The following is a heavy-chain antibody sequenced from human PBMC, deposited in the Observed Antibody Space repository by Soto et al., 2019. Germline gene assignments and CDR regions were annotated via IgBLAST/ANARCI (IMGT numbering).Heavy chain of an antibody. D-gene: IGHD3-22*01. V-gene: IGHV3-33*01. J-gene: IGHJ4*02. CDR1: GFTFSSYG. CDR3: ARAPDSSGRGYDY. Sequence: GGSLRLSCAASGFTFSSYGMHWVRQAPGKGLEWVAVIWYDGSNKYYADSVKGRFTISRDNSKNTLYLQMNSLRAEDTAVYYCARAPDSSGRGYDYWGQGTLVTVSS. CDR2: IWYDGSNK.